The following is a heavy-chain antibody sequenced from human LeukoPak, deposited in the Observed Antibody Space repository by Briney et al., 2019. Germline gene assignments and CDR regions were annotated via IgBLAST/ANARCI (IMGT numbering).Heavy chain of an antibody. V-gene: IGHV3-21*01. Sequence: GGSLRLSCAASVFTFSSYSMNWVRQAPGKGLEWVSSISSSSSYIYYADTVKGRFTISRDNAKNSLYLQMNSLRAEDTAVYYCARGRQWLPNDAFDIWGQGTMVTVSS. CDR2: ISSSSSYI. D-gene: IGHD6-19*01. CDR3: ARGRQWLPNDAFDI. CDR1: VFTFSSYS. J-gene: IGHJ3*02.